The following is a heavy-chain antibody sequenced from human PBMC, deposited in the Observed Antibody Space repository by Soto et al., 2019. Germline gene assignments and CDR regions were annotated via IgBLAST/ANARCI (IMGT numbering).Heavy chain of an antibody. CDR2: IYYSGST. V-gene: IGHV4-61*08. J-gene: IGHJ4*02. D-gene: IGHD5-18*01. CDR1: GGSISSGDYY. CDR3: ARAGTAMVHLDG. Sequence: SETLSLTCTVSGGSISSGDYYWSWIRQPPGKGLEWIGYIYYSGSTNYTPSLKSRVAISVDTSKNQFSLKLSSVTAADTAVYDGARAGTAMVHLDGWGKGSLVTVDS.